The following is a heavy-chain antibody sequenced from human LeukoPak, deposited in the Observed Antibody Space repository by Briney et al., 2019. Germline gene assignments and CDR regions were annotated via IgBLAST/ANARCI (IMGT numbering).Heavy chain of an antibody. J-gene: IGHJ6*02. CDR1: GFTFSSYW. D-gene: IGHD6-13*01. V-gene: IGHV3-7*03. CDR2: IKQDGSQK. CDR3: AKDIGVGIAAAGTWVGYYYGMDV. Sequence: GGSLRLSCAASGFTFSSYWMSWVRQAPGKGLEWVANIKQDGSQKYYADSVKGRFTISRDNAKNSLYLQMNSLRAEDTALYYCAKDIGVGIAAAGTWVGYYYGMDVWGQGTTVTVSS.